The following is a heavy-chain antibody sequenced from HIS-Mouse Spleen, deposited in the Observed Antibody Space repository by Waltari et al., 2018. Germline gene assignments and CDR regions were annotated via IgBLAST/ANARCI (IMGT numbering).Heavy chain of an antibody. J-gene: IGHJ2*01. D-gene: IGHD6-13*01. CDR2: IYYSGGT. Sequence: QLQLQESGPGLVKPSETLSLTCTVPGGSISSSSYYWGWIRQPPGKGLEWIGGIYYSGGTYYNPSLKRQVTISVDTSKNQFSLKLSSVTAADTAVYYCAREIPYSSSWYDWYFDLWGRGTLVTVSS. V-gene: IGHV4-39*07. CDR3: AREIPYSSSWYDWYFDL. CDR1: GGSISSSSYY.